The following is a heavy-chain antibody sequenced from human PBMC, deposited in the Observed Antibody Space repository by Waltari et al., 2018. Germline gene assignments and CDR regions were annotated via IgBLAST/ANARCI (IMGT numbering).Heavy chain of an antibody. CDR2: IYYSGST. D-gene: IGHD5-18*01. V-gene: IGHV4-39*01. CDR1: GGSISRSRYY. Sequence: QLQLQESGPGLVKPSETLYLTCTVSGGSISRSRYYWGWIRQPPGKGLEWIGSIYYSGSTYYNPSLKSRVTISVDTSKNQFSLKLSSVTAADTAVYYCARQTWIQLWLYAFDIWGQGTMVTVSS. CDR3: ARQTWIQLWLYAFDI. J-gene: IGHJ3*02.